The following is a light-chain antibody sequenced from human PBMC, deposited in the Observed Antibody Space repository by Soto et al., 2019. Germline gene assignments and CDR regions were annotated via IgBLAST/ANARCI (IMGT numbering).Light chain of an antibody. CDR2: STD. CDR3: AAWDDNLNGPV. Sequence: QPVLTQPPSASGTPGQRVTISCSGSSSNIGSNTVNWYQQLPGTAPKLLIYSTDQRPSGVPDRFSGSKSGTSASLAISGLQSEDEADYYCAAWDDNLNGPVFGGGTQLTVL. CDR1: SSNIGSNT. V-gene: IGLV1-44*01. J-gene: IGLJ7*01.